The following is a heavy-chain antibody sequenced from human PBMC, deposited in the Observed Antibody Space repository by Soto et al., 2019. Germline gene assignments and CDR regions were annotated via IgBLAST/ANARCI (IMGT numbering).Heavy chain of an antibody. V-gene: IGHV4-4*02. J-gene: IGHJ4*02. Sequence: SETLSLTCAVSGGSISSSNWWSWVRQPPGKGLEWIGEIYHSGSTNYNPSLKSRVTISVDKSKNQFSLKLSSVTAADTAVYYCATASVVVAATPFDYWGQGTLVTVSS. D-gene: IGHD2-15*01. CDR1: GGSISSSNW. CDR3: ATASVVVAATPFDY. CDR2: IYHSGST.